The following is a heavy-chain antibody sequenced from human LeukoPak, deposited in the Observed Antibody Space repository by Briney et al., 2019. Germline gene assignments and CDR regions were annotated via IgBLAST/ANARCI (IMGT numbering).Heavy chain of an antibody. V-gene: IGHV3-7*01. CDR3: ARDYYASGSYYSGPVDY. CDR1: GFTFSSYW. D-gene: IGHD3-10*01. CDR2: IKQDGSEK. Sequence: GGSLRLTCAASGFTFSSYWMSWVRQAPGTGLEWVANIKQDGSEKYYVDSVKGRFTISRDNAKSSLFLQMNSLRAEDTAVYYRARDYYASGSYYSGPVDYWGQGTLVTVSS. J-gene: IGHJ4*02.